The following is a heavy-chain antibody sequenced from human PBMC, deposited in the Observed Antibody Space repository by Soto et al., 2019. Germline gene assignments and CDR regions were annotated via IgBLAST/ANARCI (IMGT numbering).Heavy chain of an antibody. Sequence: GGSLRLSCAASGFTFSSYAMHWVRQAPGKGLEWVAVISYDGSNKYYADSVKGRFTISRDNSKNTLYLQMNSLRAEDTAVYYCARDMGAGLRLGELSFDAFDIWGQGTMVTVS. V-gene: IGHV3-30-3*01. D-gene: IGHD3-16*02. CDR1: GFTFSSYA. CDR3: ARDMGAGLRLGELSFDAFDI. CDR2: ISYDGSNK. J-gene: IGHJ3*02.